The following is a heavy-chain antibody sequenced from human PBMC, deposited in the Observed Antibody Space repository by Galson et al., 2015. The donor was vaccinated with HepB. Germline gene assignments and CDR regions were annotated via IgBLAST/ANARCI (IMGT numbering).Heavy chain of an antibody. J-gene: IGHJ6*02. CDR3: ARDIRTSGSYGQLYYYYGMDV. D-gene: IGHD1-26*01. CDR1: GYTFTSYG. CDR2: ISAYNGNT. Sequence: SVKVSCKASGYTFTSYGISWVRQAPGQGLEWMGWISAYNGNTNYAQKLQGRVTMTTDTSTSTAYMELRSLRSDDTTVYYCARDIRTSGSYGQLYYYYGMDVWGQGTTVTVSS. V-gene: IGHV1-18*04.